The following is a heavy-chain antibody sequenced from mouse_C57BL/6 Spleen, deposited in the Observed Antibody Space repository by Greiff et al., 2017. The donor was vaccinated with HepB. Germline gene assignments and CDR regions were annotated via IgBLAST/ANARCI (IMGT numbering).Heavy chain of an antibody. J-gene: IGHJ4*01. CDR2: IDPSDSET. CDR3: ARGELGRGGYAMDY. V-gene: IGHV1-52*01. Sequence: QVQLQQPGAELVRPGSSVKLSCKASGYTFTSYWMHWVKQRPIHGLEWIGNIDPSDSETHYNQKFKAKATLTVDKSSSTAYMQLSSLTSEDSAVYDCARGELGRGGYAMDYWGQGTSVTVSS. CDR1: GYTFTSYW. D-gene: IGHD4-1*01.